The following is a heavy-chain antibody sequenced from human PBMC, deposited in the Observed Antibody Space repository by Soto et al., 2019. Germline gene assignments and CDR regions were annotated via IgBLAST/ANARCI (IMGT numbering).Heavy chain of an antibody. D-gene: IGHD5-18*01. CDR2: IYHSGTT. J-gene: IGHJ4*02. CDR1: GGCISSYY. Sequence: SETPSLTCTVSGGCISSYYWSWIRQPPGKGLEWIGSIYHSGTTYYNPSFNSRVTISVDTSKNQFSLKLRSVTAADTAVYYCARGIQLWLLDYWGQGTLVTVSS. V-gene: IGHV4-59*12. CDR3: ARGIQLWLLDY.